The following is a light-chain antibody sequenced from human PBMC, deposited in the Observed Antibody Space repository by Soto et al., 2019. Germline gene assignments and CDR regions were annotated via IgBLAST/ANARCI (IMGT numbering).Light chain of an antibody. V-gene: IGKV1-5*03. J-gene: IGKJ3*01. Sequence: DIQMTRSTYTLSASVGDRVTITCRASQNLNNWLAWYQLKPGTAPKLVIYKASNLESGVPSRFSGSGSGTEFALSISSLQPDDFATYFCQQYDSLFTFGPGTKVEIK. CDR3: QQYDSLFT. CDR2: KAS. CDR1: QNLNNW.